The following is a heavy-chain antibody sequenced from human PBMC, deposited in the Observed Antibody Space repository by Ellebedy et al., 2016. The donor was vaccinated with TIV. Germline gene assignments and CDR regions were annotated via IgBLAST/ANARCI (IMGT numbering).Heavy chain of an antibody. CDR2: IFYSGST. CDR1: GGSIGSDDYY. V-gene: IGHV4-30-4*01. J-gene: IGHJ4*02. Sequence: SETLSLTCTVSGGSIGSDDYYWSWIRQPPGKGLEWIGYIFYSGSTYYNPSLKSRVTISGDTSKNQFSLRLTSVTAADTAVYYCARERLLVGVSTGISEFWGQGTLVSVSS. D-gene: IGHD1-26*01. CDR3: ARERLLVGVSTGISEF.